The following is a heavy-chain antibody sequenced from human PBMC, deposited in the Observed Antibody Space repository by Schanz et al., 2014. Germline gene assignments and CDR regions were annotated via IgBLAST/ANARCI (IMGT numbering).Heavy chain of an antibody. J-gene: IGHJ3*02. V-gene: IGHV3-7*03. CDR2: INQDGSKE. CDR3: AKCIGWYGRCAFDI. Sequence: EVQLVESGGGLVQPGGSLRLSCAASGFTFSSYWMSWVRQAPGKGLEWVANINQDGSKEYYVDSVKGRFTISRDNSKNTLYLQMNSLIAEDTAVYYCAKCIGWYGRCAFDIWGQGTMVTVSS. CDR1: GFTFSSYW. D-gene: IGHD6-19*01.